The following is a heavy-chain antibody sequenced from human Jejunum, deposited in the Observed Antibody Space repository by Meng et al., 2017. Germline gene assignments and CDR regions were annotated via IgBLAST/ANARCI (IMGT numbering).Heavy chain of an antibody. V-gene: IGHV3-7*01. CDR1: GFTFSSYW. CDR2: IKQDGSEE. J-gene: IGHJ6*02. CDR3: ARAWIQLYYYGMDV. D-gene: IGHD5-18*01. Sequence: GESLKISCAASGFTFSSYWMSWVRQAPGKGLEWVANIKQDGSEEYYVDSVKGRFTISRDNAKNSLYLQMNSLRAEDTAVYYCARAWIQLYYYGMDVWGQGTTVTVSS.